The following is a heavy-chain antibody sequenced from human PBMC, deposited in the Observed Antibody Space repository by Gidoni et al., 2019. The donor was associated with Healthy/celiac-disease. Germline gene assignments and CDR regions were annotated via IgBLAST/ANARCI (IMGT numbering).Heavy chain of an antibody. D-gene: IGHD6-13*01. V-gene: IGHV4-39*01. CDR1: GGSISSSSYY. CDR2: IYYSGST. CDR3: ARHGEQQLWYGFFDI. J-gene: IGHJ3*02. Sequence: QLQLQESGPGLVKPSETLSLSCTVSGGSISSSSYYWGWIRQPPGKGLEWIGSIYYSGSTYYNPSLKSRVTISVDTSKNQFSLKLSSVTAADTAVYYCARHGEQQLWYGFFDIWGQGTMVTVSS.